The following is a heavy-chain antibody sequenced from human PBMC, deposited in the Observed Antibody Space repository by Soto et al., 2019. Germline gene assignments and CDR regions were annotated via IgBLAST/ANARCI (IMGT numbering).Heavy chain of an antibody. Sequence: GGSLRLSCAASGFTFSSYAMHWVRQAPGKGLEWVAVISYDGSNKYYADSVKGRFTISRDNSKNTLYLQMNSLRSEDTAVYYCARTYCSSTSCDYYYYGMDVWGQGTTVTVSS. CDR2: ISYDGSNK. CDR3: ARTYCSSTSCDYYYYGMDV. CDR1: GFTFSSYA. D-gene: IGHD2-2*01. J-gene: IGHJ6*02. V-gene: IGHV3-30-3*01.